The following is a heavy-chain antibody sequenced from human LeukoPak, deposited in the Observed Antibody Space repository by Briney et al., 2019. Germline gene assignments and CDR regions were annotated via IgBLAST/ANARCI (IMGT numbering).Heavy chain of an antibody. CDR2: IKSDGSEK. V-gene: IGHV3-7*01. D-gene: IGHD6-6*01. J-gene: IGHJ4*02. CDR3: ARESAWARDS. Sequence: GGSLRLSCAASGLTFSSYSMNWVRQAPGKGLEWVANIKSDGSEKYYVGSVEGRFTISRDNAKNSLFLQMNSLRAEDTAVYYCARESAWARDSWGQGTLVTVSS. CDR1: GLTFSSYS.